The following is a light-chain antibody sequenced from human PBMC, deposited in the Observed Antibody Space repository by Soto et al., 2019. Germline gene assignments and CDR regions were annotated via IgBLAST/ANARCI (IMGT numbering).Light chain of an antibody. Sequence: DIVMTQSPDSLAVSLGERATINCKSSQSVLVTPDNKNNLAWYQQKPGQPPRLLIYWAFFREPGVPDRFSGSGSGTDFTLTISNLRAEDVAVYYCQQYFIAPLTFGGGTKVEIK. J-gene: IGKJ4*01. CDR2: WAF. CDR3: QQYFIAPLT. V-gene: IGKV4-1*01. CDR1: QSVLVTPDNKNN.